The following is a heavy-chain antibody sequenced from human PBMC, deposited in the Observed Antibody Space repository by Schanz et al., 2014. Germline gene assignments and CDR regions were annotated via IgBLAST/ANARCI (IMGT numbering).Heavy chain of an antibody. V-gene: IGHV3-21*01. CDR2: ISSSSSYI. D-gene: IGHD3-16*01. J-gene: IGHJ4*02. CDR3: ARDYAGFDC. Sequence: ESGGGLVQPGGSLRFSCAASGFTFSSYGMNWVRQAPGKGLEWVSYISSSSSYIYYADSMKGRFTISRDNAKNSLYLQMNSLRAEDTAVYYCARDYAGFDCWGQGTLVTVSS. CDR1: GFTFSSYG.